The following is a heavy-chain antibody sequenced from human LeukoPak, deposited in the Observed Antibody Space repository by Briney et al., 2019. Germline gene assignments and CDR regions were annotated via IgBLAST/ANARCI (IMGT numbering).Heavy chain of an antibody. CDR3: AREVAAGTFYYYYYMDV. CDR1: GFTFSGYW. J-gene: IGHJ6*03. D-gene: IGHD6-13*01. CDR2: INSDGSST. Sequence: GGSLRLSCAASGFTFSGYWMHWVRQAPGKGLVWVSRINSDGSSTSYADSVKGRFTISRDNAKNTLYLQMNSLRAEDTAVYYCAREVAAGTFYYYYYMDVWGKGTTVTVSS. V-gene: IGHV3-74*01.